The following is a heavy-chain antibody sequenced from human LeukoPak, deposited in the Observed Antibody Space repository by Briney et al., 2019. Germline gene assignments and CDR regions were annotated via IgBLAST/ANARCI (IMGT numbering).Heavy chain of an antibody. CDR2: IIPIFGTA. CDR3: ARSGGYDYVWGSYRKFPFDY. CDR1: GGTFSSYA. V-gene: IGHV1-69*06. J-gene: IGHJ4*02. D-gene: IGHD3-16*02. Sequence: SVKVSCKASGGTFSSYAISWVRQAPGQGLEWMGGIIPIFGTANYAQKFQGRVTITADKSTSTAYMELSSLRSEDTAVYYCARSGGYDYVWGSYRKFPFDYWGQGTLVTVSS.